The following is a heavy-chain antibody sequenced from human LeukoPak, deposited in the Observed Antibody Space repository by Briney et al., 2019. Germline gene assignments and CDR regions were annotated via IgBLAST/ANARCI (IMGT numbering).Heavy chain of an antibody. V-gene: IGHV3-23*01. CDR3: ARDAPQVPAAGVLAS. CDR2: IGGAGGGITAGMT. J-gene: IGHJ5*02. D-gene: IGHD6-13*01. CDR1: GFDFTRSA. Sequence: AGGSLRLSCADSGFDFTRSAMTWVRQAPGRGLEWVASIGGAGGGITAGMTYYSDSVKGRFTISRDISKNMLYLQMNGLRPEDTAMYYCARDAPQVPAAGVLASWGQGTLVTVSS.